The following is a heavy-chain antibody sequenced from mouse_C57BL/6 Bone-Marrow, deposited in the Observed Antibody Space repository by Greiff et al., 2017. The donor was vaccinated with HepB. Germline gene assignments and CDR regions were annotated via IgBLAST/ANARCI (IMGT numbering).Heavy chain of an antibody. V-gene: IGHV1-76*01. CDR3: ARGGWFPIAY. D-gene: IGHD2-3*01. Sequence: QVQLKESGAELVRPGASVKLSCKASGYTFTDYYINWVKQRPGQGLEWIARIYPGSGNTYYNEKFKGKATMTAEKSSSTAYLQLSSLTSEDSAVYFCARGGWFPIAYWGQGTLVTVSA. CDR2: IYPGSGNT. CDR1: GYTFTDYY. J-gene: IGHJ3*01.